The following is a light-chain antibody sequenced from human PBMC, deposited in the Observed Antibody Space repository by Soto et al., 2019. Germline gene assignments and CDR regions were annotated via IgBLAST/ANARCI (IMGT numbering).Light chain of an antibody. CDR2: VAS. J-gene: IGKJ1*01. CDR3: QHYSNSLWT. Sequence: EIVLTQSPGTLSLSPGARATLSCRASQCITSSSLAWYQQRPGQAPRLLIYVASSRATGIPDRFSGSGSGTDFTLTISRLEPEDFAVYYCQHYSNSLWTFGQGTKVDIK. V-gene: IGKV3-20*01. CDR1: QCITSSS.